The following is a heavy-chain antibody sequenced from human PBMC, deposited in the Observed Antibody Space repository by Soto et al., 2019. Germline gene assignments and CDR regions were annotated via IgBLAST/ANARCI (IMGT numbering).Heavy chain of an antibody. V-gene: IGHV4-59*08. CDR2: ISYSGST. CDR1: GGSLSSISNSY. CDR3: LTQGFGPLHDLVYV. D-gene: IGHD3-10*01. J-gene: IGHJ6*02. Sequence: PSQTLSLTCTFSGGSLSSISNSYCSWFLQHPGTGLEWVGYISYSGSTSYNPSLKSRLIISVDTSQNQVSLKLASVTAADTAVYYCLTQGFGPLHDLVYVWGQGTTDTVAS.